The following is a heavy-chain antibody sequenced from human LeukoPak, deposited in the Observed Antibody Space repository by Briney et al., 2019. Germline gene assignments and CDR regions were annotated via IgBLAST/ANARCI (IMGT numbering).Heavy chain of an antibody. CDR1: GDSISSYY. CDR2: IHYSGST. V-gene: IGHV4-59*01. D-gene: IGHD6-13*01. J-gene: IGHJ4*02. CDR3: AREVVAAAGTVDY. Sequence: SETLSLTCTVSGDSISSYYWSWIRQPPGKGLEWIGYIHYSGSTNYNPSLKSRVTISVDTSKNQFSLILSSVTTADAAVYYCAREVVAAAGTVDYWGQGTLVTVSS.